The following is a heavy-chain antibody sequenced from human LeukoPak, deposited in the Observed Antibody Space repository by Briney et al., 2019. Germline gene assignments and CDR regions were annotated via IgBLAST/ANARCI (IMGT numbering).Heavy chain of an antibody. J-gene: IGHJ4*02. V-gene: IGHV3-53*01. CDR3: ASGSGLFDY. CDR2: IYSGGST. Sequence: GGSLTLSCTASGFTVSSNRNAWARQAPGKGLEWVSAIYSGGSTYYTDSVKGRFSVSRDISKNTVYLQMNSLRVDDAAVYVCASGSGLFDYWGQGTLVTVSS. D-gene: IGHD6-19*01. CDR1: GFTVSSNR.